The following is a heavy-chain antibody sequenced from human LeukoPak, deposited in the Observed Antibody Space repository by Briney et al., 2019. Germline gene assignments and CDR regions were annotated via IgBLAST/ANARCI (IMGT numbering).Heavy chain of an antibody. CDR3: ARGRAGGSSSGWFDAFDI. J-gene: IGHJ3*02. D-gene: IGHD6-19*01. Sequence: GGSLRLSCAASGFTFSSYAMHWVRQAPGKGLEWVAVISYDGSNKYYADSVKGRFTISRDNSKNTLYLQMNSLRAEDTAVYYCARGRAGGSSSGWFDAFDIWGQGTMVTVSS. CDR2: ISYDGSNK. V-gene: IGHV3-30-3*01. CDR1: GFTFSSYA.